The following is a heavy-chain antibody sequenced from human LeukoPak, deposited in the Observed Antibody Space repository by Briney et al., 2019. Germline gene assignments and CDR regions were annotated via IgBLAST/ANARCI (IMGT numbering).Heavy chain of an antibody. V-gene: IGHV1-8*01. D-gene: IGHD4-17*01. Sequence: ASVKVSCKASGYTFTSYDINWVRQATGQGLEWMGWMNPNSGNTGYAQKFQGRVTMTRNTSISTAYMELSSLRSEDTAVYYCASLGEDYGDSGYYYYYMDVWGKGTTVTISS. J-gene: IGHJ6*03. CDR2: MNPNSGNT. CDR3: ASLGEDYGDSGYYYYYMDV. CDR1: GYTFTSYD.